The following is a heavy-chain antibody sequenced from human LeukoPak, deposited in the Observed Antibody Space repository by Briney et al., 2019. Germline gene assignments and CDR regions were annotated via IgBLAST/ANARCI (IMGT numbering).Heavy chain of an antibody. Sequence: GASVKVSCKASGGTFSSYAISWVRQAPGQGLEWMGRIIPILGIANYAQKFQGRVTITADKSTSTAYMELSSLRSEDTAVYYCARSICSGGSCYSQMKDYFDYWGQGTLVTVSS. CDR1: GGTFSSYA. CDR2: IIPILGIA. V-gene: IGHV1-69*04. J-gene: IGHJ4*02. CDR3: ARSICSGGSCYSQMKDYFDY. D-gene: IGHD2-15*01.